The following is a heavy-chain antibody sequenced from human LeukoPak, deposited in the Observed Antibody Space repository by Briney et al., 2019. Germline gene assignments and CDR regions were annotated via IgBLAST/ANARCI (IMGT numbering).Heavy chain of an antibody. J-gene: IGHJ2*01. D-gene: IGHD6-19*01. CDR3: AKDIGAVAGTWYFDL. CDR1: GFTFDDYA. CDR2: ISWNSGSI. Sequence: GGSLRLSCAASGFTFDDYAVHWVRQAPGKGLEWVSGISWNSGSIGYADSVKGRFTISRDNAKNSLYLQMNSLRAEDMALYYCAKDIGAVAGTWYFDLWGRGTLVTVSS. V-gene: IGHV3-9*03.